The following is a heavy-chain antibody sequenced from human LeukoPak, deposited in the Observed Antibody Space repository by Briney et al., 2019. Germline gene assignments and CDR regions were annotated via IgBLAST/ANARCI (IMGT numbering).Heavy chain of an antibody. CDR1: GGTFSSYA. CDR2: IIPILGIA. V-gene: IGHV1-69*04. J-gene: IGHJ4*02. Sequence: GASVKVSCKASGGTFSSYAISWVRQAPGQGLEWMGRIIPILGIANYAQKFQGRVTITTDESTSTAYMELSSLRSEDTAVNYCARNSYSSWYELDYWGQGTLVTVSS. D-gene: IGHD6-13*01. CDR3: ARNSYSSWYELDY.